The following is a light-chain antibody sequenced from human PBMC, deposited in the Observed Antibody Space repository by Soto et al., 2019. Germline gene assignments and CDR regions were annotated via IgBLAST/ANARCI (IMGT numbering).Light chain of an antibody. CDR2: AAS. CDR1: QSVNSN. J-gene: IGKJ2*01. CDR3: QQYNNWPHT. V-gene: IGKV3-15*01. Sequence: DIVMTQSPATLSVSPGERATLSCRASQSVNSNLAWYQQKPGQAPRLLIYAASTRATGIPARFSGSGSGTEFPLTISSLQSEDFAVYYCQQYNNWPHTFGQGTKLDIK.